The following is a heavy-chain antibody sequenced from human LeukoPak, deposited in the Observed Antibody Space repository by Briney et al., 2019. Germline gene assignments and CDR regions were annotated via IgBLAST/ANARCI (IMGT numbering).Heavy chain of an antibody. V-gene: IGHV3-23*01. CDR3: ATYYVWGSYRYTGAFDI. D-gene: IGHD3-16*02. Sequence: GGSLRLSCAASGFTFASYGMSWVRQAPGKGLEWVSFITTNGGRTSYADSVEGRFTISRDNPRNTLYMQMNSLRDEDTAVYYCATYYVWGSYRYTGAFDIWGQGTMVTVSS. CDR2: ITTNGGRT. CDR1: GFTFASYG. J-gene: IGHJ3*02.